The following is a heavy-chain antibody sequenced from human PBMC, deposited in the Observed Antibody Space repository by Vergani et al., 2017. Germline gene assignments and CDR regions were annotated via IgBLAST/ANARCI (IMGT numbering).Heavy chain of an antibody. CDR2: ISSSSSYT. Sequence: QVQLQESGPGLVKPSQTLSLPSTVSSLSISSGGYSWSWIRQHPGKGLEWVSYISSSSSYTNYADSVKGRFTISRDNAKNSLYLQMNSLRAEDTAVYYCARALWFGEFPYGMDVWGQGTTVTVSS. V-gene: IGHV3-11*03. D-gene: IGHD3-10*01. CDR3: ARALWFGEFPYGMDV. CDR1: SLSISSGGYS. J-gene: IGHJ6*02.